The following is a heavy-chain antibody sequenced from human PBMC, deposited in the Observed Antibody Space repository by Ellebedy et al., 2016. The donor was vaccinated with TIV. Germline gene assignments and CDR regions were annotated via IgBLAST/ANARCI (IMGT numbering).Heavy chain of an antibody. D-gene: IGHD3-22*01. J-gene: IGHJ4*02. CDR3: ARQGLYYDSSGYYSGEGIDY. CDR2: IYYSGST. Sequence: MPSETLSLTCTVSGGSISSYYWSWIRQPPGKGLEWIGYIYYSGSTNYNPSLKSRVTISVDTSKNQFSLKLSSVTAADTAVYYCARQGLYYDSSGYYSGEGIDYWGQGTLVTVSS. CDR1: GGSISSYY. V-gene: IGHV4-59*08.